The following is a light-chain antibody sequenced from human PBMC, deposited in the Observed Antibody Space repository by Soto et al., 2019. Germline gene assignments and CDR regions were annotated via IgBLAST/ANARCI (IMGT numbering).Light chain of an antibody. CDR2: KAS. J-gene: IGKJ1*01. V-gene: IGKV1-5*03. CDR1: QSISSW. CDR3: QQYNSYPGT. Sequence: DIQMTHSPSTLSASVGDRVTITCRASQSISSWLAWYQQKPGKAPKVLIYKASSLESGVPSRFSGSGSGTEFTLTISSLQPDDFATYYCQQYNSYPGTFGQGTKVEIK.